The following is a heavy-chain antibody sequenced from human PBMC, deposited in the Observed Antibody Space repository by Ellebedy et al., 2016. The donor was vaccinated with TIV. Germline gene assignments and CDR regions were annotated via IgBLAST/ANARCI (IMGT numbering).Heavy chain of an antibody. J-gene: IGHJ3*02. V-gene: IGHV4-39*02. CDR2: IYYSGST. Sequence: SETLSLTXTVSGGSISSSSYYWGWIRQPPGKGLEWIGSIYYSGSTYYNPSLKSRVTISVDTSKNQFSLKLSSVTAADTAVYYCARDGGGIVGAPDAFDIWGQGTMVTVSS. CDR1: GGSISSSSYY. D-gene: IGHD1-26*01. CDR3: ARDGGGIVGAPDAFDI.